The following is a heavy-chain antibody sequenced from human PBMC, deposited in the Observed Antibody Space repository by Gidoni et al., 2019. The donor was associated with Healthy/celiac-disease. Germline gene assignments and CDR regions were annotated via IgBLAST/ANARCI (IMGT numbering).Heavy chain of an antibody. V-gene: IGHV4-34*01. J-gene: IGHJ5*02. CDR3: AMVKGRMIPPNNWFDP. Sequence: QVQLQQWGAGLLKPSETLSVPVAVSGGSFWGEYWRWLRRPPGTGLEWSGEMHHSGSTNYNPSLKSRVTRSVDTSKNQFSLKLSSVTAADTAVYYCAMVKGRMIPPNNWFDPWGQGTLVTVSS. D-gene: IGHD3-16*01. CDR1: GGSFWGEY. CDR2: MHHSGST.